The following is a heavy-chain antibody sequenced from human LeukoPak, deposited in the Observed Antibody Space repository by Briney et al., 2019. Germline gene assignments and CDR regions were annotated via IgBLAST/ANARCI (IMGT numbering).Heavy chain of an antibody. CDR2: IWYDGSNI. D-gene: IGHD6-19*01. CDR3: ARGLQGSGWYFDY. CDR1: GFTFSRYG. J-gene: IGHJ4*02. V-gene: IGHV3-33*01. Sequence: GGSLRLSCAASGFTFSRYGMHWVRQAPGKGLEWVAVIWYDGSNIYYADSVKGRFTISRDKSKNTLYLQMNSLRAEDTAVYYCARGLQGSGWYFDYWGQGTLVTVSS.